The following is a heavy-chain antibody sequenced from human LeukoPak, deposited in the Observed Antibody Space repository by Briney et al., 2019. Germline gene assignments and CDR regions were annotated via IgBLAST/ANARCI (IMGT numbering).Heavy chain of an antibody. V-gene: IGHV3-23*01. D-gene: IGHD6-19*01. CDR1: GFTFSSYA. Sequence: GGSLRLSCAASGFTFSSYAMNWVRQAPGKGLEWISSISGSGGSTYYADSVKGRFTISRDNSKNTLYLQMNSLRAEDTAVYYCATEPIAVAGTVPDYWGQGTLVTVSS. J-gene: IGHJ4*02. CDR2: ISGSGGST. CDR3: ATEPIAVAGTVPDY.